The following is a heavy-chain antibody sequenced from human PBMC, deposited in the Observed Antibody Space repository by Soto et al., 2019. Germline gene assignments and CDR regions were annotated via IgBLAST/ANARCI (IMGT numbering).Heavy chain of an antibody. J-gene: IGHJ4*02. CDR3: ARHLSESGYDLNY. V-gene: IGHV4-39*01. Sequence: SETLSLTCTVSGAYITSDSYYWAWIRQPPGKGLEWIGSIYFSGSTYYNSALKSRLAISIDMSKNQFSLNLSSVTDADTAVHYCARHLSESGYDLNYWGQGTPVTVSS. CDR1: GAYITSDSYY. CDR2: IYFSGST. D-gene: IGHD5-12*01.